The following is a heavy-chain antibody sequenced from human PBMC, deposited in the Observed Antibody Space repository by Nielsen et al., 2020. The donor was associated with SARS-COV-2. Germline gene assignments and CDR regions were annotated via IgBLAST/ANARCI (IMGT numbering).Heavy chain of an antibody. Sequence: SETLSLTCTVSGGSISSYYWSWIRQPPGKGLEWIGYIYYSGSTNYNPSLKSRVTISVDTSENRFSLKLSSVTAADTAVYYCARGDTAMDYFDYWGQGTLVTVSS. V-gene: IGHV4-59*08. D-gene: IGHD5-18*01. CDR3: ARGDTAMDYFDY. CDR1: GGSISSYY. J-gene: IGHJ4*02. CDR2: IYYSGST.